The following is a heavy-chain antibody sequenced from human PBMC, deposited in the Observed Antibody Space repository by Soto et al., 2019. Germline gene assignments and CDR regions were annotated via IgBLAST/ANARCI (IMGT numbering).Heavy chain of an antibody. CDR3: ARHVGDSSSWYYYYYGMDV. V-gene: IGHV5-51*01. J-gene: IGHJ6*02. D-gene: IGHD6-13*01. CDR1: GYSFTSYW. Sequence: GESLKISCKGSGYSFTSYWIGWVRQMPGKGLEWMGIIYPGDSDTRYSPSFQGQVTISADKSISTAYLQWSSLKASDTAMYYCARHVGDSSSWYYYYYGMDVWGQGTTVTVSS. CDR2: IYPGDSDT.